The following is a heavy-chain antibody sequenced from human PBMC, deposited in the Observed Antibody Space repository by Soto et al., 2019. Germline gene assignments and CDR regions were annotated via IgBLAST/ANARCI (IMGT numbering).Heavy chain of an antibody. CDR3: ARDSGYSYGPLDY. CDR1: GVTFSSCA. V-gene: IGHV3-23*01. CDR2: IIDSGGST. D-gene: IGHD5-18*01. Sequence: GESLKISCAASGVTFSSCAMGWVRQAPGKGLEWVSDIIDSGGSTYYADSVKGRFTISRDNSNSTLYLQMNSLRAEDTAVYYCARDSGYSYGPLDYWGQGTLVTVSS. J-gene: IGHJ4*02.